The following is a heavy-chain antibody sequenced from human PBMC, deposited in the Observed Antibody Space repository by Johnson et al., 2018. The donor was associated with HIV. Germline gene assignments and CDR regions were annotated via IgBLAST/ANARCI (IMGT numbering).Heavy chain of an antibody. Sequence: VQLVESGGGVVQPGGSLRLSCAASGFTFSNAWMSWVRQAPGKGLEWVGRIKSNTDGGTTDYADSVKGRFTISRDNAKNSQYFQMSSLKAEDTAMYYCARDGESQQLPLGDAFDVWGQGTMVIVSS. CDR3: ARDGESQQLPLGDAFDV. CDR2: IKSNTDGGTT. D-gene: IGHD6-13*01. CDR1: GFTFSNAW. J-gene: IGHJ3*01. V-gene: IGHV3-15*01.